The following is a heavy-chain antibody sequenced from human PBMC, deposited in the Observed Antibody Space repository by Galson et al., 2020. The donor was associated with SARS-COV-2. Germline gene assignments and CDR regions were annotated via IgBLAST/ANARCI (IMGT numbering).Heavy chain of an antibody. Sequence: SVKAPCKASGGTFSSSDANWVRQAPGQGLEWLGGFIHVLHTATYAQKLQGRVKITADEPTTTAYMELTSLRSDDTAVYFCVRGEVQTLNYWGQGTLVTVSS. D-gene: IGHD1-1*01. J-gene: IGHJ4*02. CDR1: GGTFSSSD. CDR2: FIHVLHTA. CDR3: VRGEVQTLNY. V-gene: IGHV1-69*13.